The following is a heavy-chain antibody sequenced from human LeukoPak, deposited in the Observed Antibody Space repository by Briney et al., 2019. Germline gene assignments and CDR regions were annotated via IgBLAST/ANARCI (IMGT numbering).Heavy chain of an antibody. D-gene: IGHD5-12*01. J-gene: IGHJ4*02. CDR1: GFSISDYH. CDR2: IRSTSRAI. Sequence: GGSLRLSCTSSGFSISDYHMDWVRQAPGKGLEWVSYIRSTSRAIYYADSVKGRFTISRDNSKNTLYLQMNSLRAEDTVVYYCARGRGASDFWGQGTLVTVFS. V-gene: IGHV3-48*01. CDR3: ARGRGASDF.